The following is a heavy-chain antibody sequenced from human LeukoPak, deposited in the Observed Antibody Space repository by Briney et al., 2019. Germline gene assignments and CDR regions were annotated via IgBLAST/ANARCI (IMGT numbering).Heavy chain of an antibody. CDR1: GFTFSDYG. D-gene: IGHD3-10*01. Sequence: GGSLRLSCAASGFTFSDYGMRWVRQDPGKGLEWVAVIAHDASVAYYADWVKGRFTISRDNSRNTLYLQMNSLRSEDTAVYYCARGKYYGSGSPYYYYGMDVWGQGTTVTVSS. CDR3: ARGKYYGSGSPYYYYGMDV. CDR2: IAHDASVA. V-gene: IGHV3-30*03. J-gene: IGHJ6*02.